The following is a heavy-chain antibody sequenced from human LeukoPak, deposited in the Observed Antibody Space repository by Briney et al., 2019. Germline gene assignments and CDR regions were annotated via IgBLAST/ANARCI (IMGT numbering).Heavy chain of an antibody. D-gene: IGHD3-10*01. J-gene: IGHJ4*02. CDR2: ISGNSDTT. CDR1: GFTTYA. Sequence: GSLRLSCAVSGFTTYAMTWVRQAPGKGLEWVSGISGNSDTTFYADSVKGRFTISRDNSKNTLSLQMNSLRVEDTAVYYCAAFPRSAVRGINMDPIDYWGQGTLVTVSS. CDR3: AAFPRSAVRGINMDPIDY. V-gene: IGHV3-23*01.